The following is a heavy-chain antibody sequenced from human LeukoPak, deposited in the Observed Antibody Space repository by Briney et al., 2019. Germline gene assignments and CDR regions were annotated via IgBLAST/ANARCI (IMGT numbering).Heavy chain of an antibody. J-gene: IGHJ1*01. D-gene: IGHD6-6*01. CDR3: ARDGQLAYFQH. V-gene: IGHV3-33*01. CDR2: IWYDGSNK. Sequence: GGSLRLSCAASGFTFSSYGMPWVRQAPGKGLEWVAVIWYDGSNKYYADSVKGRFTISRDNSKNTLYLQMNSLRAEDTAVYYCARDGQLAYFQHWGQGTLVTVSS. CDR1: GFTFSSYG.